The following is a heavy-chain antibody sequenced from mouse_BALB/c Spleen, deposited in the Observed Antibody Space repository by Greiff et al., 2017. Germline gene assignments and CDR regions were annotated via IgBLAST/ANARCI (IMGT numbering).Heavy chain of an antibody. CDR3: ARSSGQYGNYVFDY. D-gene: IGHD2-10*02. J-gene: IGHJ2*01. V-gene: IGHV5-17*02. Sequence: DVKLVESGGGLVQPGGSRKLSCAASGFTFSSFGMHWVRQAPEKGLEWVAYISSGSSTIYYADTVKGRFTISRDNPKNTLFLQMTSLRSEDTAMYYCARSSGQYGNYVFDYWGQGTTLTVSS. CDR2: ISSGSSTI. CDR1: GFTFSSFG.